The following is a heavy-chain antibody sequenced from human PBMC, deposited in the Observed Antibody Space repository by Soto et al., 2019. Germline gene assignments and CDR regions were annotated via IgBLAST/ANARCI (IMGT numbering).Heavy chain of an antibody. Sequence: WGSLRLSCTASGFTFKHYWMHWIRQAQGKGLVWVSRMNSDGSNSRYADSVQGRFTISRDNAKNTLFLQMNSLRAADTAAYLCARRCNRPNCYGMDVWGPGSTVTVSS. CDR2: MNSDGSNS. CDR1: GFTFKHYW. D-gene: IGHD6-6*01. V-gene: IGHV3-74*01. J-gene: IGHJ6*02. CDR3: ARRCNRPNCYGMDV.